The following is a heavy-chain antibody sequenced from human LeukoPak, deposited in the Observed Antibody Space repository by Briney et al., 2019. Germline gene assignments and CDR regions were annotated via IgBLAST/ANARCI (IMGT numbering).Heavy chain of an antibody. CDR3: TRAPGYLCSITSCYESLSFDY. CDR2: IYYSGST. CDR1: GGSISSYY. D-gene: IGHD2-2*01. Sequence: SETLSLTCTVSGGSISSYYWSWIRQPPGKGLEWIGYIYYSGSTNYNPSLKSRVTISVDTSKNQFSLRLTSVTPADTAVYYCTRAPGYLCSITSCYESLSFDYWGQGTLVTVSS. V-gene: IGHV4-59*01. J-gene: IGHJ4*02.